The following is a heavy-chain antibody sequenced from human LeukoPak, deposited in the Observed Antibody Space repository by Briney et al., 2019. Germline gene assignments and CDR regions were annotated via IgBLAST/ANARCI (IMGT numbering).Heavy chain of an antibody. D-gene: IGHD3-10*01. Sequence: SETLSLTCAVSGGSISSGGYYWSWIRQPPGKGLEWIGYIYHSGSTYYNPSLKSRVTISVDRSKNQFSLKVSSVTAADTAVYYCARRDSGTYAYWGQGILVTVSS. J-gene: IGHJ4*02. CDR3: ARRDSGTYAY. V-gene: IGHV4-30-2*01. CDR1: GGSISSGGYY. CDR2: IYHSGST.